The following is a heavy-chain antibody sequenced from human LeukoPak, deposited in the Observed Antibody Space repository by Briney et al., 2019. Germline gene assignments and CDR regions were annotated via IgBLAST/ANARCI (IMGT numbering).Heavy chain of an antibody. CDR2: IKEDGSVK. V-gene: IGHV3-7*01. J-gene: IGHJ4*02. CDR3: ARDSHYSTYDY. Sequence: GGSLRLSCAASGFAFSNSWMTWVRQAPGKGLEWVANIKEDGSVKNYVDSVKGRFTISRDNAKNSLYLQMNSLRVEDTAVYFCARDSHYSTYDYWGQGILVVVSS. D-gene: IGHD6-13*01. CDR1: GFAFSNSW.